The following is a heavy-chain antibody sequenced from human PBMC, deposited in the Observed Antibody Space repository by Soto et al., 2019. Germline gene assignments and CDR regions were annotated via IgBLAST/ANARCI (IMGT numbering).Heavy chain of an antibody. CDR3: TRVGGSVSGMDV. Sequence: PGGSLRLSCAASGFTFSIYWMHWVRQAPGKGPVWVSRIDNAGSSARYADSVKGRFTTSRDNAKNTVYLQMNSLRAEDTAVYYCTRVGGSVSGMDVWGQGTTVTVSS. D-gene: IGHD1-26*01. CDR2: IDNAGSSA. J-gene: IGHJ6*02. V-gene: IGHV3-74*01. CDR1: GFTFSIYW.